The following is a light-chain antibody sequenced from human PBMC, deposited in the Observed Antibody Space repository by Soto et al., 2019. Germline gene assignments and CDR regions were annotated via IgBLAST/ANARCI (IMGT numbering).Light chain of an antibody. CDR3: QQRSNWPIT. V-gene: IGKV3D-20*02. CDR2: TAS. J-gene: IGKJ5*01. Sequence: EIVLTQSPGTLSLSPGERATLSCRASEGVASNYLAWYQQKPGRAPRLLIFTASSRATGIPDRFSGGGSGTDFTLNISRLEPEDSAVYYCQQRSNWPITFGQGTRLEIK. CDR1: EGVASNY.